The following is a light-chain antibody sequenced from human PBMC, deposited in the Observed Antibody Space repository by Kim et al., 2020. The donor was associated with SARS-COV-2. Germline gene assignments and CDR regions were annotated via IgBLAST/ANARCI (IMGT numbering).Light chain of an antibody. CDR2: AAS. CDR3: QNLNTFHL. CDR1: QGIRHY. J-gene: IGKJ2*01. Sequence: DIQLTQSPSFLSASVGDSVTITCRASQGIRHYLAWYQQQPGKAPHLLIYAASTLQSGVPSRFSGSGSGTEFTLTISSLQPEDYATYYGQNLNTFHLFGQETTLDI. V-gene: IGKV1-9*01.